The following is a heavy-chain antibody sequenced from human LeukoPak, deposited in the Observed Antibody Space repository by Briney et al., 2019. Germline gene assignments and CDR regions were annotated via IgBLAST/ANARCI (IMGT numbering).Heavy chain of an antibody. V-gene: IGHV1-8*01. CDR1: GYTFTSYD. CDR3: ARAGVTNQLGETYWYFDL. Sequence: GASVKVSCKASGYTFTSYDINWVRQATGQGLEWMGWMNPNSGNTGYAQKFQGRVTMTRNTSISTAYMELSSLRSEDTAVYYCARAGVTNQLGETYWYFDLWGRGTLATVSS. CDR2: MNPNSGNT. J-gene: IGHJ2*01. D-gene: IGHD1-1*01.